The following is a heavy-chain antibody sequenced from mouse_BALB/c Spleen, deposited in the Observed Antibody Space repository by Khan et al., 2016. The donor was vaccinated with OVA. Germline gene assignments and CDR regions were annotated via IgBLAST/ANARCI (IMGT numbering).Heavy chain of an antibody. CDR2: ISYSGST. D-gene: IGHD2-3*01. CDR3: ARPGYSAWFAY. V-gene: IGHV3-2*02. Sequence: EVQLQESGPGLVKPSQSLSLTCTVTGYSITSDYAWNWIRQFPGNKLEWMGYISYSGSTSYNPSLKSRISITRDTSKNQFFLQLNSVTTEETATYYWARPGYSAWFAYWGQGTLVTGSA. CDR1: GYSITSDYA. J-gene: IGHJ3*01.